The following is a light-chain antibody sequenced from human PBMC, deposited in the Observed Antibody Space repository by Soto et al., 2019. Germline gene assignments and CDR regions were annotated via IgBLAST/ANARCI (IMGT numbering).Light chain of an antibody. J-gene: IGKJ4*01. Sequence: DVVMTQSPLSLPVTLGQPASISCRSSQSLVYTDANTYLNWFHQRPGQSPRRLIYQVSTRDSGVPDSFSGGGSGTDFTLKIDRVEAEDVGVYYCMQGTLWPPTFGGGTTVEIK. CDR2: QVS. CDR1: QSLVYTDANTY. V-gene: IGKV2-30*01. CDR3: MQGTLWPPT.